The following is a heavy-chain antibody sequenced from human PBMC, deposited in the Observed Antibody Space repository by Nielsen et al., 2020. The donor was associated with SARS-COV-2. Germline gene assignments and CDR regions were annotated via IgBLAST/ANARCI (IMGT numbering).Heavy chain of an antibody. D-gene: IGHD2-2*01. Sequence: WIRQPPGKGLEWVAVISYDGSNKYYADSVKGRFTISRDNSKNTLYLQMNSLRAEDTAEYYCAREKQYQLLWVSYYGMDVWGQGTTVTVSS. J-gene: IGHJ6*02. V-gene: IGHV3-30-3*01. CDR2: ISYDGSNK. CDR3: AREKQYQLLWVSYYGMDV.